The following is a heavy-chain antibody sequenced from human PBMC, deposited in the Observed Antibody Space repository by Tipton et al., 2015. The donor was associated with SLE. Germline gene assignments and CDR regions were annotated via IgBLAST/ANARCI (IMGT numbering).Heavy chain of an antibody. V-gene: IGHV4-59*11. CDR3: ATSTAGYYYGMDV. D-gene: IGHD5/OR15-5a*01. CDR2: IYYSGST. CDR1: GGSISSHY. J-gene: IGHJ6*02. Sequence: TLSLTCTVSGGSISSHYWSWIRQPPGKGLEWIGYIYYSGSTNYNPSLKSRVTISVDTSKNQFSLKLSSVTAADTAVYYCATSTAGYYYGMDVWGQGTTVTVSS.